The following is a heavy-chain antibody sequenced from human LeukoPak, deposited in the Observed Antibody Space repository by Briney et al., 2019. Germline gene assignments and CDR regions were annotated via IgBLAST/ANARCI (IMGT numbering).Heavy chain of an antibody. CDR3: AKVPIDIVVVVAAAYFDS. V-gene: IGHV3-23*01. CDR1: GFTFSSYA. D-gene: IGHD2-15*01. Sequence: GGSLRLSCAASGFTFSSYAMSWVRQAPGKGLEWVSAISGSGGSTYYADSVKGRFTISRDNSKNTLYLQMNSLRAEDTAVYYCAKVPIDIVVVVAAAYFDSWGQGTLVTVSS. CDR2: ISGSGGST. J-gene: IGHJ4*02.